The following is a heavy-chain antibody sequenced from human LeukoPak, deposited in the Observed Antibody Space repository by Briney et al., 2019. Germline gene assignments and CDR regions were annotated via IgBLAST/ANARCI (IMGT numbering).Heavy chain of an antibody. CDR2: INTKSGGT. D-gene: IGHD6-19*01. Sequence: ASVKVSCKASGYTFTDYYIHWVRQAPGQGLEWMGWINTKSGGTNYAQKFQDRVTMTRDTSISTAYMELSRLRSDDTAVYYCARSSVAGGDFDYWGQGTLVTVSS. V-gene: IGHV1-2*02. CDR1: GYTFTDYY. J-gene: IGHJ4*02. CDR3: ARSSVAGGDFDY.